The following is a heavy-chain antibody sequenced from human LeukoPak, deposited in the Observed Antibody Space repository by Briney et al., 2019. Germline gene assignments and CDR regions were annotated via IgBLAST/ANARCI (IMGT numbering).Heavy chain of an antibody. Sequence: PSETPSLTCTVSGGSISSSSYYWGWIRQPPGKGLEWIGSIYYSGSTYYNPSLKSRVTISVDTSKNQFSLKLSSVTAADTAVYYCAATYYYDSSGYYYFDYWGQGTLVTVSS. V-gene: IGHV4-39*05. CDR3: AATYYYDSSGYYYFDY. J-gene: IGHJ4*02. D-gene: IGHD3-22*01. CDR1: GGSISSSSYY. CDR2: IYYSGST.